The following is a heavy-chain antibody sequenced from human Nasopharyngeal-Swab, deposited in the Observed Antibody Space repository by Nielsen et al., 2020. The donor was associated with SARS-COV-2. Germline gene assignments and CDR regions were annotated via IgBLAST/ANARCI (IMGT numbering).Heavy chain of an antibody. Sequence: SETLSLTWTVSGGSIIPFYWSWIRQLPGKAPEWVGFIYYSGDTNYNPSLKSRVTISLDRSKSQFSLNLSSVTAADTAVYYCARGGSSSELFDYWGQGTLVTVSS. CDR1: GGSIIPFY. CDR3: ARGGSSSELFDY. J-gene: IGHJ4*02. D-gene: IGHD6-6*01. V-gene: IGHV4-59*01. CDR2: IYYSGDT.